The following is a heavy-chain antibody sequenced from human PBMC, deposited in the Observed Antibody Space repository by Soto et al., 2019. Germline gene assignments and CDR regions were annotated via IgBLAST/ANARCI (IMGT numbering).Heavy chain of an antibody. J-gene: IGHJ6*02. V-gene: IGHV3-48*03. CDR3: ARDDSSSSRGMDV. CDR1: GFTFRTYE. CDR2: ISGSGTRI. Sequence: EVQLVESGGGLVQPGGSLRLSCAASGFTFRTYEMNWVRQAPGKGLEWVSYISGSGTRIYYADSVKGRLTISRDNAKNSLYLQMNSLRAEDTAVYYCARDDSSSSRGMDVWGQGTTVTVSS. D-gene: IGHD6-6*01.